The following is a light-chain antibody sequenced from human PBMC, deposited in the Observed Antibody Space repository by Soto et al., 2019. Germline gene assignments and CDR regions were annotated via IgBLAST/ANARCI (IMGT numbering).Light chain of an antibody. V-gene: IGKV1-27*01. J-gene: IGKJ3*01. CDR3: QKYKSAPFT. CDR2: AAS. CDR1: QGISNY. Sequence: DIQMTQSPPSLSASVGDRVTITCRASQGISNYLAWYQQKPGKVPKLLIYAASTLQSGVPSRFSGSGSGTDFTLIITSLQAEDVATYYCQKYKSAPFTFGPGTKVDIK.